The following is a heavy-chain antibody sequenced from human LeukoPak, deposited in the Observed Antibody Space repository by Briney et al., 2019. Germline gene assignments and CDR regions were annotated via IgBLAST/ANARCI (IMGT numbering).Heavy chain of an antibody. CDR3: ARGMVTAYYYDSSGYYPNDY. Sequence: ASVKVSCKASGYIFTSYGVTWVRQAPGQGLEWMGWISVYNGNTNYAQKLQGRVTMTTDIFTSTAYMELRSLRSGDTAVYYCARGMVTAYYYDSSGYYPNDYWGQGTLVTVSS. CDR2: ISVYNGNT. J-gene: IGHJ4*02. V-gene: IGHV1-18*01. D-gene: IGHD3-22*01. CDR1: GYIFTSYG.